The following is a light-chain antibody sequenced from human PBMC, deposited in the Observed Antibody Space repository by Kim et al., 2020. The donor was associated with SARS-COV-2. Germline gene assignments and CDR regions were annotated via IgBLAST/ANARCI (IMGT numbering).Light chain of an antibody. CDR1: EDIRKK. CDR3: QQFDKLFT. J-gene: IGKJ3*01. CDR2: DAS. Sequence: SASGGDRVIITCQASEDIRKKLNWYQQKPGKAPKILIYDASNLETGVPSRFSGSGSGTDFTFTISSLQPEDIATYYCQQFDKLFTFGPGTKVDIK. V-gene: IGKV1-33*01.